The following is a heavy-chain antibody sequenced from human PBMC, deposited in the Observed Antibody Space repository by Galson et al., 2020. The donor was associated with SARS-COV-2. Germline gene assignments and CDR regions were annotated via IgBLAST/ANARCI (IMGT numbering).Heavy chain of an antibody. Sequence: ETSETLSLTCTVSGGSFSSISYYWGWIRQPPGKGLEWIGSIYYSGSIYYEPSLKSRVTISVDTSKNQFSPKMNSVTAADTALYFCARHYYYDSSGYHHYFDYWGQGTLVTVSS. CDR1: GGSFSSISYY. J-gene: IGHJ4*02. CDR2: IYYSGSI. CDR3: ARHYYYDSSGYHHYFDY. V-gene: IGHV4-39*01. D-gene: IGHD3-22*01.